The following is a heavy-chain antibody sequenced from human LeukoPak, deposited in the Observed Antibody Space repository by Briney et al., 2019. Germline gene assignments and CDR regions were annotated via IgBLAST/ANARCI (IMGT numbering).Heavy chain of an antibody. CDR2: IYYSGNT. J-gene: IGHJ4*02. CDR3: ARHGEPLRSQNFDY. V-gene: IGHV4-59*08. CDR1: GGSLSSDY. Sequence: SETLSLTCTVSGGSLSSDYWTWIRQPPGKRLQWIGYIYYSGNTNYNPSLKSRVTISVDTSKNQFSLKLSSVTAADTAVYYCARHGEPLRSQNFDYWGQGTLVTVSS. D-gene: IGHD1-26*01.